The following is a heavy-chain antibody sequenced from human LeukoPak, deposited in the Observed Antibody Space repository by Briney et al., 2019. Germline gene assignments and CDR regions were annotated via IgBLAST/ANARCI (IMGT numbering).Heavy chain of an antibody. D-gene: IGHD2-2*02. CDR1: GGTFSSYA. CDR2: IIPIFGIA. Sequence: SVKVSCKASGGTFSSYAISWVRQAPGQGLEWMGRIIPIFGIANYAQKFQGRVTITADKSTSPAYMELSSLRSEDTAVYYCARDLRYCSSTSCYIDYWGQGTLVAVSS. V-gene: IGHV1-69*04. J-gene: IGHJ4*02. CDR3: ARDLRYCSSTSCYIDY.